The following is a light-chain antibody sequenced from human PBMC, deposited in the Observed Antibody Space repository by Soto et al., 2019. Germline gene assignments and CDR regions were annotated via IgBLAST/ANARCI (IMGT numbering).Light chain of an antibody. J-gene: IGKJ4*01. CDR1: QSVASSY. Sequence: EIVLTQSPGTLSLSPGERATLSCRASQSVASSYLAWYQQKPGQAPRLLIYGASNRATGIPDRFSGSGSGTDLTLTIDRLDPEDFAVYYCQQYGTSFGGGTKVEIK. CDR2: GAS. CDR3: QQYGTS. V-gene: IGKV3-20*01.